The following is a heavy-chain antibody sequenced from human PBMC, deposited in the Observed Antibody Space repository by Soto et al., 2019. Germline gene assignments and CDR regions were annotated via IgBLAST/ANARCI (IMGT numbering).Heavy chain of an antibody. CDR1: GYTLTNYG. D-gene: IGHD2-15*01. Sequence: VSCQSSGYTLTNYGISWVRQAPGQGLKRMGCSSAYNGNTNYAQKLQGRVTMTTETSTNTPYMELRSLRTEDTAVHYCAGGGSYFDFWGQGTLVTVSS. CDR2: SSAYNGNT. V-gene: IGHV1-18*01. J-gene: IGHJ4*02. CDR3: AGGGSYFDF.